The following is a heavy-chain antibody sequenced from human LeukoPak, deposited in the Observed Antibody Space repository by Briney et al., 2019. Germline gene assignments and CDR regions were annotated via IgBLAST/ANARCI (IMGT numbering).Heavy chain of an antibody. Sequence: PSETLSLTCTVSGGSISSSSYYWGWIRQPPGKGLEWIGSIYHSGSTYYNPSLKSRVTISVDTSKNQFSLKLSSVTAADTAVYYCARPGAVGATHDDAFDIWGQGTMVTVSS. V-gene: IGHV4-39*07. CDR3: ARPGAVGATHDDAFDI. CDR2: IYHSGST. D-gene: IGHD1-26*01. CDR1: GGSISSSSYY. J-gene: IGHJ3*02.